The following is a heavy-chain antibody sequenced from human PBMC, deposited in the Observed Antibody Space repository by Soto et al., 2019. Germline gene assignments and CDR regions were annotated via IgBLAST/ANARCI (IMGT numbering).Heavy chain of an antibody. CDR2: MNPNSGNT. D-gene: IGHD4-4*01. V-gene: IGHV1-8*01. CDR1: GYTFTSYD. Sequence: ASVKVSCKASGYTFTSYDINWVRQATGQGLEWMGWMNPNSGNTGYAQKFQGRATMTRNTSISTAYMELSSVTAADTAVYYCGRSTVTIQEPWFDPWGQGTLVTVSS. J-gene: IGHJ5*02. CDR3: GRSTVTIQEPWFDP.